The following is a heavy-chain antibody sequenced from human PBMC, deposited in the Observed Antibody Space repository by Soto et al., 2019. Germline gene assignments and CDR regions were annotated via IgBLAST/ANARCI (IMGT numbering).Heavy chain of an antibody. CDR2: ISSSSGTI. V-gene: IGHV3-48*01. CDR1: GFTFSNYD. CDR3: ARGPTCIEGSCSSGSWHDY. Sequence: EVQLVESGGDLVQPGESLRVSCAASGFTFSNYDMNWVRQAPGKGLEWVSYISSSSGTIYYADSVKGRFTTSRDNAKNSLYLQMNSLRAEDTAVYYCARGPTCIEGSCSSGSWHDYWGQGTLVTVSS. J-gene: IGHJ4*02. D-gene: IGHD2-15*01.